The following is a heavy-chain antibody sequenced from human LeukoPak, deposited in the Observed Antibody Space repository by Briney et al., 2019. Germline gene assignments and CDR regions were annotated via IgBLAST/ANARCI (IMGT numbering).Heavy chain of an antibody. Sequence: SVKVSCKASGGTFSSYAISWVRQAPGQGLEWMGRIIPIFGTANYAQKFQGRVTITTDESTSTAYMELSSLRSEDTGVYYCATSSQIFGVVIPPDDWGQGTQVTVSS. J-gene: IGHJ4*02. CDR1: GGTFSSYA. V-gene: IGHV1-69*05. CDR3: ATSSQIFGVVIPPDD. D-gene: IGHD3-3*01. CDR2: IIPIFGTA.